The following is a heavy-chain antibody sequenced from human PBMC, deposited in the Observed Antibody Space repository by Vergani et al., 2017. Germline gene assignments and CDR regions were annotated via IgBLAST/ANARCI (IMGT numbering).Heavy chain of an antibody. CDR3: ARWGNEKRLDS. D-gene: IGHD1-1*01. J-gene: IGHJ5*01. V-gene: IGHV3-33*01. CDR1: GFIFSSHG. CDR2: IWYDGSNK. Sequence: QVQLVESEGGVVQPGRSLTLSCVASGFIFSSHGMHWVRQAPGKGLEWVAVIWYDGSNKYYGDSVKGRFTISRDNSKNTLYLQMNSLRVEDTAVYYCARWGNEKRLDSWGQGTLVTVSS.